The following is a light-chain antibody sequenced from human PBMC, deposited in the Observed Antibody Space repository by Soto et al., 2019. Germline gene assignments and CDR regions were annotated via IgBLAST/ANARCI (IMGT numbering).Light chain of an antibody. CDR3: QQLNSYPRT. Sequence: DIQLTQSPSFLSASVGDRVTITCRASQGISSYLAWYQQKPGKAPKLLIYAASTLQSRVPSRFSGSGSGTEFTLTISSLQPEDFATYYCQQLNSYPRTFGGGTKVEIK. V-gene: IGKV1-9*01. CDR1: QGISSY. J-gene: IGKJ4*01. CDR2: AAS.